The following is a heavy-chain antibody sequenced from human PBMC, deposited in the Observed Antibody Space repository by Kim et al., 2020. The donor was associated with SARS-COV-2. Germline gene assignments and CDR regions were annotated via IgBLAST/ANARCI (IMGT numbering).Heavy chain of an antibody. Sequence: GGSLRLSCAASGFTFSSYWMSWVRQAPGKGLEWVANIKQDGSEKYYVDSVKGRFTISRDNAKNSLYLQMNSLRAEDTAVYYCARDLDVAVTGTGGMDVWGQGTPVTVSS. D-gene: IGHD6-19*01. V-gene: IGHV3-7*03. CDR2: IKQDGSEK. CDR1: GFTFSSYW. CDR3: ARDLDVAVTGTGGMDV. J-gene: IGHJ6*02.